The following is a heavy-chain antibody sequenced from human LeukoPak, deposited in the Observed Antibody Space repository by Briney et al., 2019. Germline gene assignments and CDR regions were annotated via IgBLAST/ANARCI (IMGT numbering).Heavy chain of an antibody. Sequence: SVKVPCKASGGTFSSYAISWVRQAPGQGLEWMGGIIPIFGTANYAQKFQGRVTITTDESTSTAYMELSSLRSEDTAVYYCAREASSGRSLKGNFDYWGQGTLVTVSS. CDR2: IIPIFGTA. CDR3: AREASSGRSLKGNFDY. CDR1: GGTFSSYA. D-gene: IGHD6-19*01. V-gene: IGHV1-69*05. J-gene: IGHJ4*02.